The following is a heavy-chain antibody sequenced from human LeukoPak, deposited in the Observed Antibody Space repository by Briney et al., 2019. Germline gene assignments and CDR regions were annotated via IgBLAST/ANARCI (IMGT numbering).Heavy chain of an antibody. Sequence: ASVKVSCKASGYTFTGYYMHWVRQAPGQGLEWMGRINPNSGGTNYAQKFQGRVTMTRDTSISTAYMELSRLRSDDTAVYYCAREYSSSWPYYYYYGMDVWGQGTTVTVSS. CDR2: INPNSGGT. CDR3: AREYSSSWPYYYYYGMDV. J-gene: IGHJ6*02. CDR1: GYTFTGYY. V-gene: IGHV1-2*02. D-gene: IGHD6-13*01.